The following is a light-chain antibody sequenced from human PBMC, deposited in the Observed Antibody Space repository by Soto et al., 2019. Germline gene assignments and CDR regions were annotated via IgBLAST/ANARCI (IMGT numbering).Light chain of an antibody. CDR1: SSDVGSYNS. CDR2: DVN. Sequence: QSALTQPASVSGSPGQSIAISCTGTSSDVGSYNSVSWYQQYPGKAPKLKIHDVNNRPSGISDRFSGSKSGNTASLTISGLQAEDEADYYCSSFTSSTSYVFGTGTKLTVL. CDR3: SSFTSSTSYV. J-gene: IGLJ1*01. V-gene: IGLV2-14*03.